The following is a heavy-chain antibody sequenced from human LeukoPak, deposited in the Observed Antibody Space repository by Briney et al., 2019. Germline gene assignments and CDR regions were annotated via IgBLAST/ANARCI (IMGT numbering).Heavy chain of an antibody. D-gene: IGHD2-21*01. V-gene: IGHV3-7*01. J-gene: IGHJ6*02. CDR3: AKYCGGDCYGMDV. Sequence: GGSLRLSCTASGFTFSSYWMSWVRQAPVKGLEWVANIKQDGSEKDYVDSVKGRFTISRDNAKNSLYLQMNSLRAEDTAVYYCAKYCGGDCYGMDVWGQGTTVTVSS. CDR1: GFTFSSYW. CDR2: IKQDGSEK.